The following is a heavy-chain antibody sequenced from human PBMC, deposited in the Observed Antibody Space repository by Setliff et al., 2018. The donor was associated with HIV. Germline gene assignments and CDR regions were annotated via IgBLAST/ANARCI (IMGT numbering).Heavy chain of an antibody. CDR3: ARGILLLFGELSLNDAFDV. V-gene: IGHV3-7*04. D-gene: IGHD3-10*01. CDR2: IKQDGSEK. Sequence: GGSLRLSCVASGFTFSNYWMRWVRQAPGKGLEWVANIKQDGSEKYYVDSVKGRSTISRDNAKNSLYLQMNSLRAEDTAVYYCARGILLLFGELSLNDAFDVWGQGTMVTV. CDR1: GFTFSNYW. J-gene: IGHJ3*01.